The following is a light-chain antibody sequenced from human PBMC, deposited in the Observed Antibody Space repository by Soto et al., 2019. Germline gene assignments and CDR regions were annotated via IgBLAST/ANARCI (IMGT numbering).Light chain of an antibody. CDR3: QQSYSNTWT. Sequence: DIQMTQSPSSLSASVGDRVTITCGASQSISSYLNWYQQKQGKAPKLLIYAASSLQSGVPSRLSGSGYETDLTITISSMKNEDFETYSCQQSYSNTWTFGQGTKVDIK. V-gene: IGKV1-39*01. J-gene: IGKJ1*01. CDR1: QSISSY. CDR2: AAS.